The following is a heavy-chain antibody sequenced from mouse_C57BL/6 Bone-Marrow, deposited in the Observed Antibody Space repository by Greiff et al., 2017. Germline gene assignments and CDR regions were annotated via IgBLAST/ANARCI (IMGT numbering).Heavy chain of an antibody. CDR2: INPSTGGT. J-gene: IGHJ4*01. D-gene: IGHD1-1*01. CDR1: GYSFTGYY. V-gene: IGHV1-42*01. CDR3: ARIRTTVVATRYAMDY. Sequence: EVKLQQSGPELVKPGASVKISCKASGYSFTGYYMNWVKQSPEKSLEWIGEINPSTGGTTYNQKFKAKATLTVDKSSSTAYMQLKSLTSEDSAVYYCARIRTTVVATRYAMDYWGQGTSVTVSS.